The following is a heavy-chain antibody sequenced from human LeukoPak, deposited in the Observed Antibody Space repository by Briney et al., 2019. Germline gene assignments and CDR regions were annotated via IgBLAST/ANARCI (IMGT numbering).Heavy chain of an antibody. Sequence: GGSLRLSCAASGFTFSSYSMNWVRQAPGKGLEWVSSISSSSSYIYYADSVKGRFTISRDNAKNSLYLQMNSLRAEDTAVYYCARATTGAKPLDYWGQGTLVTVSS. CDR3: ARATTGAKPLDY. V-gene: IGHV3-21*01. J-gene: IGHJ4*02. CDR1: GFTFSSYS. D-gene: IGHD1-26*01. CDR2: ISSSSSYI.